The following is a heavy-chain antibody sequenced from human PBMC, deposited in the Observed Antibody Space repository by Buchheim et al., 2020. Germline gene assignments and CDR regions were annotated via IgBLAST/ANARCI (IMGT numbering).Heavy chain of an antibody. CDR1: GFTFSSYG. CDR2: ISYDGSNK. V-gene: IGHV3-30*18. J-gene: IGHJ4*02. Sequence: QVQLVESGGGVVQPGRSLRLSCAASGFTFSSYGMHWVRQAPGKGLEWVAVISYDGSNKYYADSVRGRFTISRDNSKNTLYLQMNSLRAEDTAVYYCAKSHYYDSSGYYYMVLDYWGQGTL. CDR3: AKSHYYDSSGYYYMVLDY. D-gene: IGHD3-22*01.